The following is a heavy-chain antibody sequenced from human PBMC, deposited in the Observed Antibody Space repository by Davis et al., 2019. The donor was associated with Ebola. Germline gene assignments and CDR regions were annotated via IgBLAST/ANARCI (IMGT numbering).Heavy chain of an antibody. D-gene: IGHD4-23*01. CDR1: GYTLTELS. CDR3: ATDSYGGNPGAFDI. J-gene: IGHJ3*02. CDR2: FDPEDGET. V-gene: IGHV1-24*01. Sequence: ASVKVSCKVSGYTLTELSMHWVRQAPGKGLEWMGGFDPEDGETIYAQKFQGRVTMTEDTSTDTAYMELSSLRSEDTAVYYCATDSYGGNPGAFDIWGQGTMVTVSS.